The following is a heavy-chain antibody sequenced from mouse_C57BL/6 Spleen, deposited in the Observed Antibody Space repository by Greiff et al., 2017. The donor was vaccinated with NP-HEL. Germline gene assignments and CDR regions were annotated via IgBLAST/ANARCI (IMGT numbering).Heavy chain of an antibody. Sequence: QVQLQQSGAELVKPGASVKLSCKASGYTFTSYWMQWVKQRPGQGLEWIGEIDPSDSYTNYNQKFKGKATLTVDTSSSTAYMQLSSLTSVDSAVYYCARSYGSRGWGWFAYWGQGTLVTVSA. CDR3: ARSYGSRGWGWFAY. D-gene: IGHD1-1*01. CDR1: GYTFTSYW. J-gene: IGHJ3*01. V-gene: IGHV1-50*01. CDR2: IDPSDSYT.